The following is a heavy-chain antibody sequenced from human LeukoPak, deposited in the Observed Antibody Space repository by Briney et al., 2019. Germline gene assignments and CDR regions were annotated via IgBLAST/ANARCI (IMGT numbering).Heavy chain of an antibody. Sequence: GGSLRLSCAASGFTFSSYSMNWVRQAPGKGLEWVSSICSSRSYIYYADSVKGRFTISRDNAKISLYLQMNSLRAEDTAVYYCARDQSTMIVVVIRSPYYGVDVWGQGTTVTVSS. CDR1: GFTFSSYS. CDR2: ICSSRSYI. J-gene: IGHJ6*02. CDR3: ARDQSTMIVVVIRSPYYGVDV. D-gene: IGHD3-22*01. V-gene: IGHV3-21*01.